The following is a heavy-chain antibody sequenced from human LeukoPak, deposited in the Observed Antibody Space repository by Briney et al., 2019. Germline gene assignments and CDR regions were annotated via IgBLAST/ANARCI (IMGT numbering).Heavy chain of an antibody. CDR3: ARVGSGSRYLDY. J-gene: IGHJ4*02. D-gene: IGHD5-12*01. V-gene: IGHV4-4*07. CDR2: IYTSGGT. CDR1: GGSISSYY. Sequence: SETLSLTCTVSGGSISSYYWSWIRQPAGKGLEWIGRIYTSGGTTYNPSLKSRATMSVDTSRTQFSLKLSSVTAADTAVYYCARVGSGSRYLDYWGQGILVIVSS.